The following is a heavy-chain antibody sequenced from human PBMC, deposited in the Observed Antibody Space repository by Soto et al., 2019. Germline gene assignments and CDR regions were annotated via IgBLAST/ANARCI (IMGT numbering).Heavy chain of an antibody. CDR1: GGSISSGGYY. D-gene: IGHD6-13*01. CDR2: IYYSGST. J-gene: IGHJ4*02. Sequence: QVQLQESGPGLVKPSQTLSLTCTVSGGSISSGGYYWSWIRQHPGKGLEWIGYIYYSGSTYYNPSRKRRVTISVDTSKNQCARKLSSVTAADTAVYYCAGAGAAGISRIDYWGQGTLVTVSS. V-gene: IGHV4-31*03. CDR3: AGAGAAGISRIDY.